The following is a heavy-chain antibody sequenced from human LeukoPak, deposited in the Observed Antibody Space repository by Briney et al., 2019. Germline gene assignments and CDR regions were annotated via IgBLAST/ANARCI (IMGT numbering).Heavy chain of an antibody. CDR1: GGTFSSYA. CDR2: IIPILGIA. V-gene: IGHV1-69*04. D-gene: IGHD2-2*01. Sequence: ASVKVSCKASGGTFSSYAISWVRQAPGQGLEWMGRIIPILGIANYAQKFQGRVTIIMDKSTSTAYMEVSSLRSEDTAVYYCARVSVIIVPGAIPHYYYYMDVWGKGTTVAVSS. CDR3: ARVSVIIVPGAIPHYYYYMDV. J-gene: IGHJ6*03.